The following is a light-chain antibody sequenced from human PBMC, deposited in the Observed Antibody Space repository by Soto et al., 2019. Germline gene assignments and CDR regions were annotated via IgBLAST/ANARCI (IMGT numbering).Light chain of an antibody. CDR2: QDN. CDR1: KLGHKY. Sequence: SYELTQPPSVSVSPGQTASITCSGDKLGHKYACWYQQKPGQSPVLVIYQDNKRPSGIPERFSGSNSGNTATLTISGTQAMDEADYLCQVWDSSTVVFGGGTKLTVL. J-gene: IGLJ2*01. CDR3: QVWDSSTVV. V-gene: IGLV3-1*01.